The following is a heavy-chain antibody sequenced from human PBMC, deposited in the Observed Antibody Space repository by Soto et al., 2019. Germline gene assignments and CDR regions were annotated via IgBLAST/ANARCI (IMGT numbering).Heavy chain of an antibody. Sequence: QVQLVQSGAEVKKPGASVKVSCKASGYTFTSYAMHWVRQAPGQRLEWTGWINAGNGNTKYSQKFQGRVTITRDTSASTAYMELSSLRSEDTAVYYCASEVPFYYGSGSVDYWGQGTLVTVSS. CDR3: ASEVPFYYGSGSVDY. CDR2: INAGNGNT. V-gene: IGHV1-3*01. J-gene: IGHJ4*02. CDR1: GYTFTSYA. D-gene: IGHD3-10*01.